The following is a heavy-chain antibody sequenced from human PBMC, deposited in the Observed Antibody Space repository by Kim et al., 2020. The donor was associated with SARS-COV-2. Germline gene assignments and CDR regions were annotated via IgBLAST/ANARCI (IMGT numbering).Heavy chain of an antibody. D-gene: IGHD3-22*01. Sequence: GRFTISRDNSKNTLYLQMSSLRAEDTAVYYCAKVRYYDSSGFSWYGMDVWGQGTTVTVSS. V-gene: IGHV3-23*01. CDR3: AKVRYYDSSGFSWYGMDV. J-gene: IGHJ6*02.